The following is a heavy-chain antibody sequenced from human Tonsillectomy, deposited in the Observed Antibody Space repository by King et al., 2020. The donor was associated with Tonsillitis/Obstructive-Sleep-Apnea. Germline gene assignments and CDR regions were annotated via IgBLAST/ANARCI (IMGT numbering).Heavy chain of an antibody. CDR3: ARGQWLGWFDL. D-gene: IGHD6-19*01. CDR1: GGSFSGYY. CDR2: INHSGST. J-gene: IGHJ5*02. V-gene: IGHV4-34*01. Sequence: VQLQQWGAGLLKPSETLSLTCAVYGGSFSGYYWSWIRQPPGKGLEWIGEINHSGSTNYNPSLKSRVTISVDTSKNQFSLKLSSVTAADTAVYYCARGQWLGWFDLWGQGTLVTVSS.